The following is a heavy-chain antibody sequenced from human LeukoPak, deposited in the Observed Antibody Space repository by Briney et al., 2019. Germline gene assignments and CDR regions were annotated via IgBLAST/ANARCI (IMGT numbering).Heavy chain of an antibody. J-gene: IGHJ6*02. CDR3: ARGSHLYGMDV. CDR2: IYHSGST. V-gene: IGHV4-30-2*01. D-gene: IGHD2-15*01. CDR1: GGSISSGGYS. Sequence: PSETLSLTCAVSGGSISSGGYSWRWIRQPPGKGLEWIGYIYHSGSTYYNPSLKSRVTISVDRSKNQFSLKLSSVTAADTAVYYFARGSHLYGMDVWGQGTTVTVSS.